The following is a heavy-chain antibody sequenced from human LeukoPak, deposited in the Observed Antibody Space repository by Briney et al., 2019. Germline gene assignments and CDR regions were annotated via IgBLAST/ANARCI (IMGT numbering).Heavy chain of an antibody. CDR2: FDPEDGET. CDR3: ATASLMVRGVIMFFDY. Sequence: GASVKVSCKVSGYTLTELSMHWVRQAPGKGLEWMGGFDPEDGETIYAQKFQGRVTMTEDTSTGTAYMELSSLRSEDTAVYYCATASLMVRGVIMFFDYWGQGTLVTVSS. V-gene: IGHV1-24*01. D-gene: IGHD3-10*01. J-gene: IGHJ4*02. CDR1: GYTLTELS.